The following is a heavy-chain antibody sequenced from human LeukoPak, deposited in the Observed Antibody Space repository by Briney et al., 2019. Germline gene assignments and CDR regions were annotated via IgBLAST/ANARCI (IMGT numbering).Heavy chain of an antibody. Sequence: PGGSLRLSCAASGFTFTTYSLNWVRLAPGKGLEWVSYISSGSGTVYYADSVKGRFTISRDNAKNSLYLQMNSLRAEDTAIYYCARGSDAYCGGDCYSLGYWGQGTLVTVSS. V-gene: IGHV3-48*01. CDR2: ISSGSGTV. CDR1: GFTFTTYS. J-gene: IGHJ4*02. CDR3: ARGSDAYCGGDCYSLGY. D-gene: IGHD2-21*02.